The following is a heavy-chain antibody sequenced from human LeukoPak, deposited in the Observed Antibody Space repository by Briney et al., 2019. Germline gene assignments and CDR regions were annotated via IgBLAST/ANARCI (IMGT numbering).Heavy chain of an antibody. CDR2: VNGYSGDT. V-gene: IGHV1-2*02. J-gene: IGHJ5*01. Sequence: GASVKVSCKASGYTFTGYYLHWVRQAPGQGLEWMGCVNGYSGDTKYAQKFQDRVTMTRDTSITTGYMELSRLRSDDTAVYYCAKSLVTGPKPDSWGQGTLVTVSS. CDR3: AKSLVTGPKPDS. CDR1: GYTFTGYY. D-gene: IGHD2-21*02.